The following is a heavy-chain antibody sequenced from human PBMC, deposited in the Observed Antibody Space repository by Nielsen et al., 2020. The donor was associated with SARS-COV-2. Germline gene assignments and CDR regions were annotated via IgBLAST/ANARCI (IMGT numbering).Heavy chain of an antibody. CDR2: IWYDGSNK. CDR1: GYTFTDYY. J-gene: IGHJ6*02. CDR3: AKVIRQTANYYFYGMDV. V-gene: IGHV3-33*06. Sequence: SCKASGYTFTDYYIHWVRQAPGKGLEWVAVIWYDGSNKYYADSVKGRFTISRDNSKNTLYLQMNSLRAEDTAVYYCAKVIRQTANYYFYGMDVWGQGTTVTVSS. D-gene: IGHD1-14*01.